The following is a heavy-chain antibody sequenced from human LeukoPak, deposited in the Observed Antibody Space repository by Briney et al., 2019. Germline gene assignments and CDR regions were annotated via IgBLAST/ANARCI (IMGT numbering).Heavy chain of an antibody. D-gene: IGHD3-22*01. Sequence: TSSETLSLTCTVSGGSISSSSYYWGWIRQPPGKGLEWIGSIYYSGSTYYSPSLKSRVTISVDTSKNQFSLKLSSVTAADTAVYYCAPLCYSSGRNCVYWGQGTLVTVSS. J-gene: IGHJ4*02. CDR2: IYYSGST. CDR1: GGSISSSSYY. CDR3: APLCYSSGRNCVY. V-gene: IGHV4-39*01.